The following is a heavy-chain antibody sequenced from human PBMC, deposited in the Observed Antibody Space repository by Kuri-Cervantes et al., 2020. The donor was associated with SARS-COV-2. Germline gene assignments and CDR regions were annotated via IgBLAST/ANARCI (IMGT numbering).Heavy chain of an antibody. J-gene: IGHJ4*02. Sequence: KVSCKGSGYSFTSYWIGWVRQMPGKGLEWMGMIYPCDSDTRYSPYFQGQVTISGDKSISTAYLQWSSLKAPDTAMYYCARLIGQVGVVRDYWGQGTLVTVSS. CDR2: IYPCDSDT. CDR1: GYSFTSYW. D-gene: IGHD2-21*01. CDR3: ARLIGQVGVVRDY. V-gene: IGHV5-51*01.